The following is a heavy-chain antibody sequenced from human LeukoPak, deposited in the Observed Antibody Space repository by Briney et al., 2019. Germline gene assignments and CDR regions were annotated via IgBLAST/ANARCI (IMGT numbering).Heavy chain of an antibody. CDR2: IYYSGNT. Sequence: SETLSLTCTVSGVSISSSNSYWGWIRQPPGKGLEWIGSIYYSGNTYYNASLKSQVSITIDTSKNQFSLKLTSVTAADTAVYYCARQTGSGLFILPGGQGTLVTVSS. CDR1: GVSISSSNSY. V-gene: IGHV4-39*01. J-gene: IGHJ4*02. D-gene: IGHD3/OR15-3a*01. CDR3: ARQTGSGLFILP.